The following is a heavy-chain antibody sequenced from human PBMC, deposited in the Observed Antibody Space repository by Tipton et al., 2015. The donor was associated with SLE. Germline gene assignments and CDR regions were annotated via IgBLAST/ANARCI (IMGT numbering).Heavy chain of an antibody. D-gene: IGHD3-22*01. V-gene: IGHV4-34*01. CDR1: GGSFSGYY. CDR3: ARPFYYDSSGYLPDY. J-gene: IGHJ4*02. CDR2: IYYSGST. Sequence: LRLSCAVYGGSFSGYYWSWIRQPPGKGLEWIGSIYYSGSTYYNPSLKSRVTISVDTSKNQFSLKLSSVTAADTAVYYCARPFYYDSSGYLPDYWGQGTLVTVSS.